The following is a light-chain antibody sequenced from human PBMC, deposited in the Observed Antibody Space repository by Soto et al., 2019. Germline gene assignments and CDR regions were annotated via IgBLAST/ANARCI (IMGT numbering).Light chain of an antibody. Sequence: EIVLTQSPGTLSLSPGERATLSCRASQSVSSSYLAWYQQKPGQAPRLLIYGASSRATGIPDRFSGSGSGTDCILTISRMEPDDFAVNYCQQYGSSPRSFGKGIKVE. CDR3: QQYGSSPRS. CDR1: QSVSSSY. CDR2: GAS. J-gene: IGKJ4*01. V-gene: IGKV3-20*01.